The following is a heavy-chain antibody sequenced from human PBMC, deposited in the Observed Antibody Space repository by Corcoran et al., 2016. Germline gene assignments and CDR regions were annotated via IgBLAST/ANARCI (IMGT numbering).Heavy chain of an antibody. J-gene: IGHJ3*02. CDR1: GGSISSSSYY. Sequence: QLQLQESGPGLVKPSETLSLTCTVSGGSISSSSYYWGWIRQPPGKGLEWIGSIYYSGSTYYNPSLKSRVTISVDTSKNQFSPKLSAVTAADTAVYYCARDWTGFGDSSGYLDAFDIWGQGTMVTVSS. CDR3: ARDWTGFGDSSGYLDAFDI. CDR2: IYYSGST. D-gene: IGHD3-22*01. V-gene: IGHV4-39*07.